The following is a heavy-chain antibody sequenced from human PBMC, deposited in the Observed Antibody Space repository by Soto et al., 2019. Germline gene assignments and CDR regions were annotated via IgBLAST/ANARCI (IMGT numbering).Heavy chain of an antibody. CDR3: ARDQVAAAETSDAFDI. CDR2: IYYSGST. CDR1: GGSISSGDYY. D-gene: IGHD6-13*01. J-gene: IGHJ3*02. Sequence: KPSETLSLTCTVSGGSISSGDYYWSWIRQPPGKGLEWIGCIYYSGSTYYNPSLKSRVTISVDTSKNQFSLKLSSVTAADTAVYYCARDQVAAAETSDAFDIWGQGTMVTVSS. V-gene: IGHV4-30-4*01.